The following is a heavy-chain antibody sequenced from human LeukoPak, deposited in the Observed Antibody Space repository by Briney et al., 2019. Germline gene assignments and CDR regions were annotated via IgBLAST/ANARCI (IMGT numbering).Heavy chain of an antibody. CDR3: ARDPRLSSGYSTGILWYFDL. J-gene: IGHJ2*01. V-gene: IGHV1-46*01. CDR2: INPNGGST. Sequence: GASVKVSCKASGDTFTYYYMHWVRQAPGQGLEWMGIINPNGGSTSYAQKFQGRVTMTRDTSTSTVFMELSSLRSEDTAVYYCARDPRLSSGYSTGILWYFDLWGRGTLVTVSS. CDR1: GDTFTYYY. D-gene: IGHD3-22*01.